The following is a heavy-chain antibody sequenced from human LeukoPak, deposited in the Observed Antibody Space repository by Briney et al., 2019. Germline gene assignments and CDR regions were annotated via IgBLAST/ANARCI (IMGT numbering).Heavy chain of an antibody. CDR2: INTDGSST. CDR1: GFTFSSYW. D-gene: IGHD6-6*01. J-gene: IGHJ4*02. CDR3: ARGGVYSTSAVDY. Sequence: PGGSLRLSCAASGFTFSSYWMHWVRQAPGKGLLWVSRINTDGSSTTYADSVKGRFTISRDNAENTLYLQMNSLRAEDTAVYYCARGGVYSTSAVDYWGQGTLVTVSS. V-gene: IGHV3-74*01.